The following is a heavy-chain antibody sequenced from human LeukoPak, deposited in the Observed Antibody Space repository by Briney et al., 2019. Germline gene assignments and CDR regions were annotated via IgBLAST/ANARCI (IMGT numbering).Heavy chain of an antibody. CDR2: ISHDSGVR. D-gene: IGHD2-15*01. CDR1: GFSVSDNY. J-gene: IGHJ4*02. CDR3: VRDNPRCCGVVPANIDDY. V-gene: IGHV3-11*06. Sequence: GGSLRLSCAASGFSVSDNYMSWVRQAPGKGLEWISYISHDSGVRYYADSVRGRFTISRDNAKNSLHLQMHSLRAEDTAVYYCVRDNPRCCGVVPANIDDYWGQGTLVTVSS.